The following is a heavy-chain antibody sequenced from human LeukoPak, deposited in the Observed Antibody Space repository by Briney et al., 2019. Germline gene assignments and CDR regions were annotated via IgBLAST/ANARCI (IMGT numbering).Heavy chain of an antibody. CDR1: GFAFSSFA. Sequence: GGSLRLSCAASGFAFSSFAMGWVRQSPGKGLEWLSTINGRGNTTFYSDSVKGRFTISRDNSKNTLYLHMDSLRPDDTATYYCTKELHVAVAVADYYYFYMDVWGRGTAVTGSS. CDR3: TKELHVAVAVADYYYFYMDV. J-gene: IGHJ6*03. V-gene: IGHV3-23*01. CDR2: INGRGNTT. D-gene: IGHD6-19*01.